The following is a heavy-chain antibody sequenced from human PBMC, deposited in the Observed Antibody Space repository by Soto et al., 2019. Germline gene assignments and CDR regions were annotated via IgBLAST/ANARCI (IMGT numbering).Heavy chain of an antibody. CDR2: IHHSGTT. CDR1: GGSISSSNW. J-gene: IGHJ5*02. CDR3: ARLRQYCSGTSCYLDP. D-gene: IGHD2-2*01. V-gene: IGHV4-4*02. Sequence: PSETLSLTCAVSGGSISSSNWWHWVRQPPGKGLEWIGEIHHSGTTNYNPSLKSRVAISVDKSKNQFSLKLNSVTAADTAVYYCARLRQYCSGTSCYLDPWGPGTLLTVSS.